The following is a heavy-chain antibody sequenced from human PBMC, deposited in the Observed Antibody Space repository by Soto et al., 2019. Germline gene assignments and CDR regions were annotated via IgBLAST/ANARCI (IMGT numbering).Heavy chain of an antibody. CDR2: NIPICGTA. CDR3: ARVMAARQFDY. J-gene: IGHJ4*02. Sequence: QVQLVQSGAEVKKPGSSVKVSCKASGGTFSSYAISWVRQAPGQGLEWMGGNIPICGTANYAQKFQGRVTITADESTSTAYMELSSRRSEDTAGFYCARVMAARQFDYWGQGTLVTVSS. V-gene: IGHV1-69*12. D-gene: IGHD2-8*01. CDR1: GGTFSSYA.